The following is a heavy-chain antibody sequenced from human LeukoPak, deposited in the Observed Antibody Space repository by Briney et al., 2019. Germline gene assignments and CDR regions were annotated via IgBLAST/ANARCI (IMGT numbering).Heavy chain of an antibody. V-gene: IGHV3-74*01. CDR1: GFTFSGYW. CDR2: INSDGSST. J-gene: IGHJ4*02. D-gene: IGHD4-11*01. CDR3: ARSVPDYTRFDY. Sequence: GGSLRLSCAASGFTFSGYWMHWVRQAPGKGLVWVSRINSDGSSTSYADSVKGRFTISRDNAKNTLYLQMNSLRAEDTALYYCARSVPDYTRFDYWGQGALVTVSS.